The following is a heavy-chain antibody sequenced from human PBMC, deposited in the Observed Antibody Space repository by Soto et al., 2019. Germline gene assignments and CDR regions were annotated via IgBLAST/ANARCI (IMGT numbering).Heavy chain of an antibody. V-gene: IGHV5-51*01. CDR2: IYPGDSDT. CDR1: GYSFTSYW. J-gene: IGHJ6*02. D-gene: IGHD3-16*01. CDR3: AILITSHGVPRYGMDV. Sequence: PGESLKISCKGSGYSFTSYWIGWVRQMPGKGLEWMGIIYPGDSDTRYSPSFQGQVTISADKSISTAYLQWSSLKASDTAMYYCAILITSHGVPRYGMDVWGQGTTVTVS.